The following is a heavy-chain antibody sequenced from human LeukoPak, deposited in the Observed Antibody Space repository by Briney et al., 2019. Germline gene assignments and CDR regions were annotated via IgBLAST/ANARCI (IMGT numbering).Heavy chain of an antibody. Sequence: GGSLRLSCAASGFTFDNHAMTWVRQAPGKGLEWVSVIPGSGDARYYADSVKGRFTISRDNSKNTLHLRMNTLRVEDTALYYCAKDILTYYYGTSGYYFDYWGQGTLVTVSS. CDR1: GFTFDNHA. D-gene: IGHD3-3*01. J-gene: IGHJ4*02. CDR2: IPGSGDAR. V-gene: IGHV3-23*01. CDR3: AKDILTYYYGTSGYYFDY.